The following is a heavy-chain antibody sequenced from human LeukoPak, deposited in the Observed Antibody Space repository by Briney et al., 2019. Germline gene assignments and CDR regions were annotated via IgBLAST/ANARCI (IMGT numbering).Heavy chain of an antibody. D-gene: IGHD2-2*02. Sequence: GGSLRLSCAASGFTFSSYSMNWVRQAPGKGLEWVSYISSSSSTIYYADSAKGRFTISRDNAKNSLYLQMNSLRAEDTAVYYCARDNIVVVPAAILVGDYYYMDVWGKGTTVTVSS. CDR1: GFTFSSYS. CDR2: ISSSSSTI. V-gene: IGHV3-48*01. J-gene: IGHJ6*03. CDR3: ARDNIVVVPAAILVGDYYYMDV.